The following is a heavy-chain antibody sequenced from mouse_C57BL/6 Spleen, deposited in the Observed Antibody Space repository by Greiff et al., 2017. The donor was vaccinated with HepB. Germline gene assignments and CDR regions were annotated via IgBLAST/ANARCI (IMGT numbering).Heavy chain of an antibody. CDR3: VRHPYYYGSSYDAMDY. CDR1: GFSFNTYA. J-gene: IGHJ4*01. D-gene: IGHD1-1*01. CDR2: IRSKSNNYAT. Sequence: EVQLVESGGGLVQPKGSLKLSCAASGFSFNTYAMNWVRQAPGKGLEWVARIRSKSNNYATYYADSVKDRITSARDDSESMLYLQMNNLKTENTAMYDCVRHPYYYGSSYDAMDYWGQGTSVTVSS. V-gene: IGHV10-1*01.